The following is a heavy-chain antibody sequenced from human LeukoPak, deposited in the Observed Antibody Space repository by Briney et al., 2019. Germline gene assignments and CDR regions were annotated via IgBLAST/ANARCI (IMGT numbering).Heavy chain of an antibody. CDR3: ARGDPILRFLEWLSNFDY. CDR1: GYTFTSYG. J-gene: IGHJ4*02. Sequence: GASVKVSCKASGYTFTSYGISWVRQAPGQGLEWMGWISAYNGNTNYAQKLQGRVTMTTDTSTSTAYMELRSLRSDDTAVYYCARGDPILRFLEWLSNFDYWGQGTLVTVSS. D-gene: IGHD3-3*01. CDR2: ISAYNGNT. V-gene: IGHV1-18*01.